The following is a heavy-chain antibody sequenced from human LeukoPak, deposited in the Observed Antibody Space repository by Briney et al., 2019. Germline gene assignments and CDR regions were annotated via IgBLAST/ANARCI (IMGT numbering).Heavy chain of an antibody. CDR1: GYSISSGYY. CDR2: IYHSGST. CDR3: ARGRMVRGVII. J-gene: IGHJ4*02. V-gene: IGHV4-38-2*01. D-gene: IGHD3-10*01. Sequence: SETLSLTCAVSGYSISSGYYWGWIRQPPGKGLEWIGSIYHSGSTYYNPSLKSRVTISVGTSKNQFSLKLSSVTAADTAVYYCARGRMVRGVIIWGQGTLVTVSS.